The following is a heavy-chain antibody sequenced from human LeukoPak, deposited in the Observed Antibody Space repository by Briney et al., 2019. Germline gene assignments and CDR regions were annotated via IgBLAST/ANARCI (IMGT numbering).Heavy chain of an antibody. CDR2: IYYSGST. CDR3: AREGYSNYYYFDY. Sequence: SETLSLTCTVSGGSVSSGSYYWSWIRQPPGKGLEWIGYIYYSGSTYYNPSLKSRVTISVDTSKNQFSLKLSSVTAADTAVYYCAREGYSNYYYFDYWGQGTLVTVSS. CDR1: GGSVSSGSYY. V-gene: IGHV4-61*01. J-gene: IGHJ4*02. D-gene: IGHD4-11*01.